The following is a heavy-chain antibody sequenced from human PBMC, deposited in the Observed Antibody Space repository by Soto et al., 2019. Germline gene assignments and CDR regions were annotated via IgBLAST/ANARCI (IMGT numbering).Heavy chain of an antibody. D-gene: IGHD2-15*01. CDR3: ARGKRCSGGSCPRPAGYYYMDV. CDR1: GGSFSGYY. Sequence: SETLSLTCAVYGGSFSGYYWSWIRQPPGKGLEWIGEINHSGSTNYNPSLKSRVTISVDTSKNQFSLKLSSVTAADTAVYYCARGKRCSGGSCPRPAGYYYMDVWGKGTTVTVSS. CDR2: INHSGST. V-gene: IGHV4-34*01. J-gene: IGHJ6*03.